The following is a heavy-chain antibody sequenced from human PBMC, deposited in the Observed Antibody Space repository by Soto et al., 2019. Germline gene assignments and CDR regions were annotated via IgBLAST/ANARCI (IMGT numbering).Heavy chain of an antibody. V-gene: IGHV3-23*01. D-gene: IGHD6-19*01. CDR1: GFTFSGYA. Sequence: GGSLSLSCAASGFTFSGYAMSWVRQAPGKGLEWVSAISGSGGSTYYADSVKGRFTISRDNSKNTLYLQMNSLRAEDTAVYYCAKDKSGYSSGWYLFDYWGQGTLVNV. CDR2: ISGSGGST. CDR3: AKDKSGYSSGWYLFDY. J-gene: IGHJ4*02.